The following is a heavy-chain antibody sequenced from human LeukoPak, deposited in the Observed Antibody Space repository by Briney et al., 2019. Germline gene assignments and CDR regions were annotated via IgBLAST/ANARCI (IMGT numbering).Heavy chain of an antibody. Sequence: SQTLSLTCAISGDSVSSNTAAWSWFRQSPSRGLEWLGRTYYRSNWYYDCATSVKSRVSINPDTSKNQFSLQLNSVTPEDTAVYYCARDSGMGNDAFDIWGQGTMVTVSS. CDR2: TYYRSNWYY. CDR1: GDSVSSNTAA. CDR3: ARDSGMGNDAFDI. D-gene: IGHD6-19*01. J-gene: IGHJ3*02. V-gene: IGHV6-1*01.